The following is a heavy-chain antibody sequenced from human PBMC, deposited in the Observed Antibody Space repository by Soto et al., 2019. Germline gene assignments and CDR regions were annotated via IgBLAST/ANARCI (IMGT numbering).Heavy chain of an antibody. CDR3: ARHHGPTTSENWFAP. D-gene: IGHD5-12*01. Sequence: QVHLVQSGVEVKTPGASVKVSCKASGYTFFTYDISWVRQAPGQGLEWMGWISTYSGDTKYAQKFQGRVTMTTDTSTTTASLELRSLRSDDTAGYYCARHHGPTTSENWFAPWGQGTLVNVSS. J-gene: IGHJ5*02. CDR1: GYTFFTYD. CDR2: ISTYSGDT. V-gene: IGHV1-18*01.